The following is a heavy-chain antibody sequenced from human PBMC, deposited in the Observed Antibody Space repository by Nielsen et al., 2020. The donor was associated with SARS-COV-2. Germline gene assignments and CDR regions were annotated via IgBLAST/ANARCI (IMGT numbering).Heavy chain of an antibody. CDR1: GGSISSYY. CDR2: IYYSGST. J-gene: IGHJ3*02. V-gene: IGHV4-59*01. D-gene: IGHD2-2*01. CDR3: ARHCSSTSCSNYDAFDI. Sequence: SETLSLTCTVSGGSISSYYWSWIRQPPGKGLEWIGYIYYSGSTNYNPSLKSRVTMSVDTSKNQFSLKLSSVTAADTAVYYCARHCSSTSCSNYDAFDIWGQGTMVTVSS.